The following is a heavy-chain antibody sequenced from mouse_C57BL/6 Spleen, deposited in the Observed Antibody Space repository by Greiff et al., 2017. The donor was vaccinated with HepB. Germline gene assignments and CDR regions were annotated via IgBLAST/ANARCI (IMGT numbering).Heavy chain of an antibody. CDR3: ARDDYDDGYYFDY. D-gene: IGHD2-4*01. V-gene: IGHV1-76*01. CDR2: IYPGSGNT. CDR1: GYTFTDYY. Sequence: QVQLKESGAELVRPGASVKLSCKASGYTFTDYYINWVKQRPGQGLEWIARIYPGSGNTYYNEKFKGKATLTAEKSSSTAYMQLSSLTSADSAVYFGARDDYDDGYYFDYWGQGTTLTVSS. J-gene: IGHJ2*01.